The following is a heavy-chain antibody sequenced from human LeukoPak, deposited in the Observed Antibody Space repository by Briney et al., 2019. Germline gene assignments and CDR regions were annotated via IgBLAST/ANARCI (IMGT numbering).Heavy chain of an antibody. Sequence: GGSLRLSCAASGFTFSSYWMHWVRQAPGKGLVWVSLLNSDGTSTFYADSVRGRFTISRDNAKNTLYLQMNSLRAEDTAVYYCARKGSGNYYVDYWGQGTLVTVSS. D-gene: IGHD1-26*01. V-gene: IGHV3-74*01. CDR3: ARKGSGNYYVDY. J-gene: IGHJ4*02. CDR1: GFTFSSYW. CDR2: LNSDGTST.